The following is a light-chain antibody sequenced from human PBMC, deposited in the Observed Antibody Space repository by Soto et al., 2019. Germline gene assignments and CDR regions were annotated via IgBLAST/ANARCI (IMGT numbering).Light chain of an antibody. J-gene: IGKJ5*01. CDR2: AAS. CDR1: QSISSY. V-gene: IGKV1-39*01. Sequence: IQMTQSPSSMSASVGHRVNIACRAIQSISSYLNWYQQKKGKAPKLLIYAASSLQSGVPSRFSGSAYGTDFTLTISSLQTEDFATYYCQQSYSTPITFGQGTRLEIK. CDR3: QQSYSTPIT.